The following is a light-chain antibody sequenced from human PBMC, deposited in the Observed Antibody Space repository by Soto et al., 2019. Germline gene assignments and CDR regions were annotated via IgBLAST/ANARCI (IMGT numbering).Light chain of an antibody. Sequence: QSVLTQSSSASASLGSSVKLTCTLSSGHSSYIIAWHQQQPGKAPRYLMKLEGSGSYNKGSGVPDRFSGSSSGADRYLTISHLQFEDEADYYCDTWDSNAQNWVFGGGTKLTVL. CDR3: DTWDSNAQNWV. CDR1: SGHSSYI. J-gene: IGLJ3*02. CDR2: LEGSGSY. V-gene: IGLV4-60*02.